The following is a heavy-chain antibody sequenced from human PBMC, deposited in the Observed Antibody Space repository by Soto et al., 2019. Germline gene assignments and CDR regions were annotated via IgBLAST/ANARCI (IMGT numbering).Heavy chain of an antibody. V-gene: IGHV3-30-3*01. CDR2: ISHDGRIE. J-gene: IGHJ5*02. CDR3: ARDGLPDDFRSGAYWFDR. D-gene: IGHD3-3*01. CDR1: GFTFSTFA. Sequence: QPGWSLRLSCAASGFTFSTFALHWVRQAPGEGLEWVALISHDGRIEKYADSVKGRFNISRDNSKNKLYMQMDSLRLEDTGVYYCARDGLPDDFRSGAYWFDRWGQGTQVTVSS.